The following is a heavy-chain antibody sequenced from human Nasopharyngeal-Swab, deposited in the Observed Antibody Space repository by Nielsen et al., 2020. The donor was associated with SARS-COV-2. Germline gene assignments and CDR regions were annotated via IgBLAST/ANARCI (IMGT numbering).Heavy chain of an antibody. CDR3: AREVIEQAVSDASDF. J-gene: IGHJ3*01. CDR1: GGSISSGGYF. V-gene: IGHV4-31*03. D-gene: IGHD3-16*02. Sequence: SETLSLTCTVSGGSISSGGYFWSWIRQHPGKGLEWIGYIHYTGNTYYNPSLESRLTISLDTSQNQFSLRLSSVTAADTAVYYCAREVIEQAVSDASDFWGQGTMVTVSS. CDR2: IHYTGNT.